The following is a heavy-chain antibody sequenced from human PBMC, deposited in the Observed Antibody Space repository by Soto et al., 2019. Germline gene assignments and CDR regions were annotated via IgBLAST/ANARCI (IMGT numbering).Heavy chain of an antibody. D-gene: IGHD6-13*01. CDR3: ARDRVLAAAAGTFLDY. CDR2: IKQDGSEK. Sequence: GGSLRLSCAASGFTFSSYWMSWVRQAPGKGLEWVANIKQDGSEKYYVDSVKGRFTISRDNAKNSLYLQMNSLRAEDTAVYYCARDRVLAAAAGTFLDYWGQGTLVTVSS. J-gene: IGHJ4*02. V-gene: IGHV3-7*01. CDR1: GFTFSSYW.